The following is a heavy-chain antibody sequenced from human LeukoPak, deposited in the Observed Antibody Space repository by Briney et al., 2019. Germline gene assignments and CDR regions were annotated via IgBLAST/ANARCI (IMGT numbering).Heavy chain of an antibody. Sequence: ASVKVSCKASGYTFTGYYMHWVRQAPGQGLEWMGIINPSGGSTSYAQKFQGRVTMTRDTSTSTVYMELSSLRSEDTAVYYCARGWSSGSYYAHAEYNWSDPWGQGTLVTVSS. V-gene: IGHV1-46*01. CDR2: INPSGGST. CDR1: GYTFTGYY. J-gene: IGHJ5*02. D-gene: IGHD1-26*01. CDR3: ARGWSSGSYYAHAEYNWSDP.